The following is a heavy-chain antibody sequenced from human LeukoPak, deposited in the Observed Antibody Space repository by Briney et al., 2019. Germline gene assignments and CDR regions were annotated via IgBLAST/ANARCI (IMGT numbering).Heavy chain of an antibody. J-gene: IGHJ5*02. CDR2: MNPNSGNT. D-gene: IGHD3-16*01. CDR1: GYTFTSYY. CDR3: ARVISQIRRTNWFDP. V-gene: IGHV1-8*02. Sequence: ASVKVSCKASGYTFTSYYMHWVRQAPGQGLEWMGWMNPNSGNTGYAQKFQGRVTMTRNTSISTAYMELSSLRSEDTAVYYCARVISQIRRTNWFDPWGQGTLVTVSS.